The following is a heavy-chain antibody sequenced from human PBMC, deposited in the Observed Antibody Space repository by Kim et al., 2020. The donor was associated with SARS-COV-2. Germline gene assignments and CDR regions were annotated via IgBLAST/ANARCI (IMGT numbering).Heavy chain of an antibody. CDR3: ARQPRGGNPIDY. Sequence: GGSLRLSCAASGFTFNNYAMNWVRHDPGKGLEWVSTITTAGNTYYADSVKGRFTISRDTSKNTLSLQMNSLSVEDTAVYYCARQPRGGNPIDYCGQGTLV. CDR2: ITTAGNT. D-gene: IGHD1-1*01. J-gene: IGHJ4*02. V-gene: IGHV3-23*01. CDR1: GFTFNNYA.